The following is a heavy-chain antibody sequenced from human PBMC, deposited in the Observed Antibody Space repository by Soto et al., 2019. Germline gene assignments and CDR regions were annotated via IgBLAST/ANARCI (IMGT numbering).Heavy chain of an antibody. CDR1: GGTFSSYA. J-gene: IGHJ6*02. CDR2: IIPIFGTA. D-gene: IGHD4-17*01. V-gene: IGHV1-69*13. CDR3: ARPPHGATAVGRKRNLYYYYGMEV. Sequence: SVKVSCKASGGTFSSYAISWVRQAPGQGLEWMGGIIPIFGTANYAQKFQGRVTITADESTSTAYMELSSLRSEDTAVEYSARPPHGATAVGRKRNLYYYYGMEVLGRVTRIAVCS.